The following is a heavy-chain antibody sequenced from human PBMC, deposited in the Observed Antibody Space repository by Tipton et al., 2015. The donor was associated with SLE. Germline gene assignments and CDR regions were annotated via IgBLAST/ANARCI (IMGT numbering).Heavy chain of an antibody. CDR3: VREGSTSGWYYFDP. CDR2: INNDGRST. V-gene: IGHV3-74*01. D-gene: IGHD6-19*01. J-gene: IGHJ4*02. CDR1: GFTFSRHW. Sequence: SLRLSCAASGFTFSRHWMHWVRQAPGKGLVWVSRINNDGRSTTYADSVKGRFTISRDNAKDTLYLQMNSLRAEDTAVYYCVREGSTSGWYYFDPWGQGTLVTVSS.